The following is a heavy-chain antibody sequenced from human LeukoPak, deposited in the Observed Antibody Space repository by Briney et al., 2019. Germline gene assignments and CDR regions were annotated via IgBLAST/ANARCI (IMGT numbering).Heavy chain of an antibody. CDR1: GFTFDDYG. J-gene: IGHJ4*02. D-gene: IGHD5-12*01. CDR3: ARGGDYDFFDY. V-gene: IGHV3-30*03. CDR2: ISYDGTNK. Sequence: GGSLRLSCAASGFTFDDYGMLWVRQAPGKGLEWLAVISYDGTNKYYADSVKGRFTISRDNSKNTLSLQMNSLRVEDTAVYYCARGGDYDFFDYWGQGTLVTVSS.